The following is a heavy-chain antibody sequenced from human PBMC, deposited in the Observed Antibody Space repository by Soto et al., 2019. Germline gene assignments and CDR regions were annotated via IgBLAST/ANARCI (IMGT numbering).Heavy chain of an antibody. D-gene: IGHD2-2*01. V-gene: IGHV1-69*13. CDR2: IIPIFGTA. CDR1: GGTFSSYA. Sequence: SVKVSCKASGGTFSSYAISWVRQAPGQGLEWMGGIIPIFGTANYAQKFQGRVTITADESTSTAYMELSSLRSEDTAVYYCARSSAHYCSSTSCYGRWFDPWGQGTLVTVSS. CDR3: ARSSAHYCSSTSCYGRWFDP. J-gene: IGHJ5*02.